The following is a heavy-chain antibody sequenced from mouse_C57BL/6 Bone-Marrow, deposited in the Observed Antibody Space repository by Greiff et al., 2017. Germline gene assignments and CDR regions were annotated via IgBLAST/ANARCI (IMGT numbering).Heavy chain of an antibody. D-gene: IGHD1-1*01. J-gene: IGHJ2*01. CDR2: IDPSDSYT. CDR3: ARSGIYYYGSSYILFDY. CDR1: GYTFTSYW. V-gene: IGHV1-59*01. Sequence: VQLQQPGAELVRPGTSVKLSCKASGYTFTSYWMHWVKQRPGQGLEWIGVIDPSDSYTNYNQKFKGKATLTVDTSSSTAYMQLSSLTSEDSAVYYCARSGIYYYGSSYILFDYWGQGTTLTVSS.